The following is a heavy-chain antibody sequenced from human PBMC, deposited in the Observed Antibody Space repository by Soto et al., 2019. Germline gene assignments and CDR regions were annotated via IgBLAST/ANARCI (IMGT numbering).Heavy chain of an antibody. CDR2: IYYLGNT. Sequence: PSDTLSLTCTVSGRPINSSSSYWGRIHQPPGKGLEWVGRIYYLGNTYYNPSCGCRVTISVDTSKNKFSLKLGCVTAAETAVFYCAGLYPYESSGYHLNYWGQGALVTVSS. D-gene: IGHD3-22*01. CDR3: AGLYPYESSGYHLNY. J-gene: IGHJ4*02. CDR1: GRPINSSSSY. V-gene: IGHV4-39*01.